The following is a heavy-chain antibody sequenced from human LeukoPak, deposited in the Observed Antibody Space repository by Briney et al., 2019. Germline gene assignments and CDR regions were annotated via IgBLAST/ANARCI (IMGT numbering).Heavy chain of an antibody. CDR1: GYTFTSYY. CDR3: ARDNSVGDNAWWFDP. V-gene: IGHV1-46*01. CDR2: INPTGGST. Sequence: ASVKVSCKASGYTFTSYYMHWVRQAPGQGLEWMGLINPTGGSTGYAQKFQGRVTMTRDMSTSTDYMELSSLRSKDTAIYYCARDNSVGDNAWWFDPWGQGTLVTVSS. D-gene: IGHD1-26*01. J-gene: IGHJ5*02.